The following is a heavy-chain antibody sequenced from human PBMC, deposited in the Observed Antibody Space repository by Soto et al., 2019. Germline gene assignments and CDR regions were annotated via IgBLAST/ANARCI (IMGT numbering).Heavy chain of an antibody. CDR2: IIPMFETV. V-gene: IGHV1-69*13. Sequence: SVKVSCKASGGTFDNYAVSWVRQAPGQGLEWMGGIIPMFETVNYAQRFQGRLTIAADESTSTAYMGLTSLTSADTAIYFCARGLRTGNYGMDVWGQGTTVTVSS. CDR1: GGTFDNYA. CDR3: ARGLRTGNYGMDV. J-gene: IGHJ6*02. D-gene: IGHD2-15*01.